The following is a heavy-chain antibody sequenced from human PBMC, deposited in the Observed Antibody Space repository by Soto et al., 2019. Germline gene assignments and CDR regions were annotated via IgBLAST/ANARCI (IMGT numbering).Heavy chain of an antibody. V-gene: IGHV3-74*01. CDR3: ARGYCSGGSCSPGGMDV. CDR1: GFTFSTYW. D-gene: IGHD2-15*01. J-gene: IGHJ6*02. Sequence: EVQLVESGGGLVQPGGSLRLSCAASGFTFSTYWMHWVRQAPGKGLVWVSRINGDGSSTSYADSVKGRFTISRDNAKNKLYLQMNSLRAEDTAVYYCARGYCSGGSCSPGGMDVWGQGTTVTV. CDR2: INGDGSST.